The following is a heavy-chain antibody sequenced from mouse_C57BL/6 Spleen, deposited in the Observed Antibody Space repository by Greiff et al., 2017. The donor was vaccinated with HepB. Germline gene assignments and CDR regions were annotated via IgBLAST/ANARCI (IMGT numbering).Heavy chain of an antibody. CDR3: ARRGLLPFAY. Sequence: VQLQQSGPELVKPGASVKISCKASGYTFTDYYMNWVKQSHGKSLEWIGDINPNNGGTSYNQKFKGKATLTVDKSSSTAYMELRSLTSEDSAVYYCARRGLLPFAYWGQGTLVTVSA. J-gene: IGHJ3*01. CDR1: GYTFTDYY. CDR2: INPNNGGT. D-gene: IGHD2-3*01. V-gene: IGHV1-26*01.